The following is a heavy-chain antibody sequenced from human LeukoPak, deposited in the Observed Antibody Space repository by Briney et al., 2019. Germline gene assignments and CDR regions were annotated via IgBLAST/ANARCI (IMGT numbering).Heavy chain of an antibody. V-gene: IGHV4-31*03. CDR3: AREAVTATLRLFDY. D-gene: IGHD2-15*01. CDR2: IYYSGST. Sequence: SQTLSLTCTVSGGSISSGGSYWSWIRQHPGKGLEWIGYIYYSGSTYYNPSLKSRVTISVGTSKNQFSLKLSSVTAADTAVYYCAREAVTATLRLFDYWGQGTLVTVSS. CDR1: GGSISSGGSY. J-gene: IGHJ4*02.